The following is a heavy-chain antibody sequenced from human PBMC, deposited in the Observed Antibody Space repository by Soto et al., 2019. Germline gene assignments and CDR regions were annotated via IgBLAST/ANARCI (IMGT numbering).Heavy chain of an antibody. CDR2: LWAGGNIR. J-gene: IGHJ6*02. D-gene: IGHD3-3*02. CDR3: ARDAQHLANYGMDV. Sequence: QVQLVESGGNVVQPGRSLRHSCAASGFSFSSHGMHWVRQAPGKGLEWVAHLWAGGNIRYYAYSVKGRFTISSDHSKNTLYLQMDSLGAEDTAVYYCARDAQHLANYGMDVWGQGTTVTVSS. V-gene: IGHV3-33*01. CDR1: GFSFSSHG.